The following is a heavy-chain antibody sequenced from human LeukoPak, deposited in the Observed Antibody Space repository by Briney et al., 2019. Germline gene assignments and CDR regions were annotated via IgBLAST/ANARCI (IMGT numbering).Heavy chain of an antibody. CDR3: ARGKLGYCSSTSCYYFDY. CDR1: GGSISSSSYY. CDR2: IYYSGST. Sequence: PSETLSLTCTVSGGSISSSSYYWGWIRQPPGKGLEWIGSIYYSGSTNYNPSLKSRVTMSVDTSKNQFSLKLSSVTAADTAVYYCARGKLGYCSSTSCYYFDYWGQGTLVTVSS. V-gene: IGHV4-39*07. D-gene: IGHD2-2*01. J-gene: IGHJ4*02.